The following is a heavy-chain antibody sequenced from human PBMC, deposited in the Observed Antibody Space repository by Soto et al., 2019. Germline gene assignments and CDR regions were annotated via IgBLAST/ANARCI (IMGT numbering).Heavy chain of an antibody. D-gene: IGHD3-3*01. CDR2: ISSAGGT. Sequence: EVQLVESGGGLVQPGGSLRLSCAASGITVTNCFMTWVRQAPGKGLEWVSVISSAGGTYYAESVKGRFTISRDNYRNTLYLQMNTLRAEDTAVYFCARDELGGAYDFWHGGQGTLVTVSS. J-gene: IGHJ4*02. CDR3: ARDELGGAYDFWH. V-gene: IGHV3-66*01. CDR1: GITVTNCF.